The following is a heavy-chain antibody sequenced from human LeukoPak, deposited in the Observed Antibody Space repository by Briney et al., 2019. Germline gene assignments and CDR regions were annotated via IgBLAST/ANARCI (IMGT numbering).Heavy chain of an antibody. Sequence: GGSLRLSCAGSGFTFGDYAMSWIRQAPGKGLEWVSFIRSKASGGTAEYAASVKGRFTISRDDSKSVAYLQMNSLTAEDTAVYYCARGPLDYYGSGSYMYWGQGTLVTVSS. J-gene: IGHJ4*02. CDR3: ARGPLDYYGSGSYMY. V-gene: IGHV3-49*03. CDR1: GFTFGDYA. CDR2: IRSKASGGTA. D-gene: IGHD3-10*01.